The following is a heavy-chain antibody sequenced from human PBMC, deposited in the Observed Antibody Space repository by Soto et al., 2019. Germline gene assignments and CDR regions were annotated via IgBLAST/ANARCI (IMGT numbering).Heavy chain of an antibody. CDR2: ISHSGAKI. J-gene: IGHJ6*01. V-gene: IGHV3-11*01. CDR3: ARELTMYGVGRWRYTGMDV. Sequence: QAQVLESGGGLVTPGGTLTLSCSGSGFSFSNFFASWLRHSPGKGLEWLSSISHSGAKIYYADSVRGRFTISRETARGTVHLHMTNIRVEDSGVYFCARELTMYGVGRWRYTGMDVWGPGTPVAVSS. D-gene: IGHD3-3*01. CDR1: GFSFSNFF.